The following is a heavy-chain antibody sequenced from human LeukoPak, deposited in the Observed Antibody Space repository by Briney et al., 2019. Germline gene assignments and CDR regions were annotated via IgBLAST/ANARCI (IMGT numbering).Heavy chain of an antibody. V-gene: IGHV5-10-1*01. CDR1: GYRFTSYW. Sequence: GESLKISCKGSGYRFTSYWISWVRQMPGKGLEWMGRVDPSDSYTNYSPSFQGHVTMSADKSISTAYLQWSSLKASDTAMYYCASGAAIPQWGQGTLVTVSS. CDR2: VDPSDSYT. J-gene: IGHJ4*02. D-gene: IGHD2-2*02. CDR3: ASGAAIPQ.